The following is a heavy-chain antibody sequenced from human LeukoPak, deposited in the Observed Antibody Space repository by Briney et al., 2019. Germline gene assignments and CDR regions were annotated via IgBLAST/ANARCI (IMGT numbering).Heavy chain of an antibody. Sequence: PSETLSLTCTVSGGSIISSSYYWGWIRQPPGKGLEWIGSIYYSGNTDYNPSLKSRVTISVDTSKNQFSLKLSSVTAADTAVYYCARVLAAAGNNWFDPWGQGTLVTVSS. J-gene: IGHJ5*02. D-gene: IGHD6-13*01. CDR1: GGSIISSSYY. V-gene: IGHV4-39*07. CDR3: ARVLAAAGNNWFDP. CDR2: IYYSGNT.